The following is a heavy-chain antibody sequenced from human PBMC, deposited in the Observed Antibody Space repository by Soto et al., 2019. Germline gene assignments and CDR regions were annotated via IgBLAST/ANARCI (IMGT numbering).Heavy chain of an antibody. CDR2: IGPNSGST. V-gene: IGHV1-18*01. Sequence: QVQLVQSGPEVKKPGASVKVSCKASNYAFTYNAINWVRQAPGHGLECMGWIGPNSGSTNYAQDLQARVTMTTDTSTNTAYMELRSLRSADTAIYYCATSSPGGVGQYVDAFDLWGQGTLVTVSS. J-gene: IGHJ3*01. D-gene: IGHD3-16*01. CDR1: NYAFTYNA. CDR3: ATSSPGGVGQYVDAFDL.